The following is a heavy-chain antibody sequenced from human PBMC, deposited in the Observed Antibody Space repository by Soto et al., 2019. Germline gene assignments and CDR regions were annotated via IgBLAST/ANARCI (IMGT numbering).Heavy chain of an antibody. V-gene: IGHV1-69*13. CDR2: IIPIFGTA. J-gene: IGHJ3*02. CDR3: LLLWFGEIIMEGAFDI. CDR1: GGTFSSYA. D-gene: IGHD3-10*01. Sequence: SVKVSCKASGGTFSSYAISWVRQAPGQGLEWMGGIIPIFGTANYAQKFQGRVTITADESTSTAYMELSSLRSEDTAVYYCLLLWFGEIIMEGAFDIWGQGTMVTVSS.